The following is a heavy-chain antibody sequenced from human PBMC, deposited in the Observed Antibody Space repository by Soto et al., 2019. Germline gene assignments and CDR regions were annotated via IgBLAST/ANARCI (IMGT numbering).Heavy chain of an antibody. CDR3: AWHHPRTLAALEIPFDF. CDR2: IYYSGST. D-gene: IGHD6-25*01. J-gene: IGHJ4*02. V-gene: IGHV4-61*01. Sequence: SETLSLTCTVSGGSVSSGSYYWSWIRQPPGKGLEWIGYIYYSGSTNYNPSLKSRVTISVDTSKNQFSLKLSSVTAADTAVYYGAWHHPRTLAALEIPFDFWGKGTLVTVSS. CDR1: GGSVSSGSYY.